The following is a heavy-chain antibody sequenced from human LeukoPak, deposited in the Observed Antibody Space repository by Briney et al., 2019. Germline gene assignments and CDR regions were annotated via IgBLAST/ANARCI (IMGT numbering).Heavy chain of an antibody. D-gene: IGHD3-10*01. V-gene: IGHV3-9*01. CDR3: AKSRSGSPYYYGMDV. Sequence: GGSLRLSCAASGFTFDDYAMHWVRQAPGKGLEWVSDISWNSGSIGYADSVKGRFTISRDNAKNSLYLQMSSLRAEDTALYYCAKSRSGSPYYYGMDVWGQGTTATVSS. CDR2: ISWNSGSI. J-gene: IGHJ6*02. CDR1: GFTFDDYA.